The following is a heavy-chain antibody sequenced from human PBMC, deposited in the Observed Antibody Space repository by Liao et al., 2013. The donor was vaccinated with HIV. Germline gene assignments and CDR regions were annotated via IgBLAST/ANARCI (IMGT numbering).Heavy chain of an antibody. CDR1: GGSISSYY. Sequence: QVQLQESGPGLVKPSETLSLTCTVSGGSISSYYWTWIRQPAGKGLEWIGRIYTSGSANYNPSLKSRVTMSVDTSKNQFSLKVRSVTAADTAVYYCARTEKSWRSNYMDVWGKGTTVTVSS. J-gene: IGHJ6*03. V-gene: IGHV4-4*07. CDR3: ARTEKSWRSNYMDV. CDR2: IYTSGSA.